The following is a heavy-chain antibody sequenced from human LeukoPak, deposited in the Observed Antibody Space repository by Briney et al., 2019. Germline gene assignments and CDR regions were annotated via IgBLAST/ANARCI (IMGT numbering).Heavy chain of an antibody. Sequence: SETLSLTCAVYGGSFSGYYWSWIRQPPGKGLEWIGEINHSGSTNYNPSLKSRVTISVDTSKNQFSLKLSSVTAADTAVYYCAGGYYYYGMDVWGQGTTVTVSS. CDR1: GGSFSGYY. CDR2: INHSGST. V-gene: IGHV4-34*01. J-gene: IGHJ6*02. CDR3: AGGYYYYGMDV.